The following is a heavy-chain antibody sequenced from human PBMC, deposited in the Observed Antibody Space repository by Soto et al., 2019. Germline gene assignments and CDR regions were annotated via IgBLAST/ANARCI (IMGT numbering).Heavy chain of an antibody. D-gene: IGHD2-21*01. CDR1: GYTFTSYG. Sequence: ASVKVSCKASGYTFTSYGISWVRQAPGQGLEWMGWISAYNGNTNYAQKLQGRVTMATDTSTSTAYMELRSLRSDDTAVYYCAREPYCGGDCYGMDVWGQGTTVTVSS. V-gene: IGHV1-18*01. CDR3: AREPYCGGDCYGMDV. J-gene: IGHJ6*02. CDR2: ISAYNGNT.